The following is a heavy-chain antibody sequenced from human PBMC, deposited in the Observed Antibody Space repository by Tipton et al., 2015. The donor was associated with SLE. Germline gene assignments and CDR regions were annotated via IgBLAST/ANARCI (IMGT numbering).Heavy chain of an antibody. Sequence: QVQLVRSGAEVKKPGASVKVSCKASGYTFTRNYMNWVRQATGQGLEWMGWMNPNSGNTGYAQKFQGRVTMTRDTSISTAYMDLSSLRSEDTAVYYCARGRAFDIWGQGTMVTVSS. CDR1: GYTFTRNY. V-gene: IGHV1-8*01. J-gene: IGHJ3*02. CDR2: MNPNSGNT. CDR3: ARGRAFDI.